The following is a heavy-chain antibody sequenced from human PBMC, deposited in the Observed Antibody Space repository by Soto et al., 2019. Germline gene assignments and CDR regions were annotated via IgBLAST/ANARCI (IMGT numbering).Heavy chain of an antibody. Sequence: PGGSLRLSCAASGFTFSSYAMSWVRQAPGKGLEWVSAISGSGGSTYYADSVKGRFTISRDNSKNTLYLQMNSLRAEDTAVYYCAKAGTALIAAAGTLEENWFDPWGQGTLVTVSS. J-gene: IGHJ5*02. V-gene: IGHV3-23*01. CDR1: GFTFSSYA. CDR2: ISGSGGST. CDR3: AKAGTALIAAAGTLEENWFDP. D-gene: IGHD6-13*01.